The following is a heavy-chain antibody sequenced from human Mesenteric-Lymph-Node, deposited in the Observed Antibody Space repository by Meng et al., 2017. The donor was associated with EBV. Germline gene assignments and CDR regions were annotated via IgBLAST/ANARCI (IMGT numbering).Heavy chain of an antibody. V-gene: IGHV4-39*01. CDR3: ARALLLSGHEFDY. CDR2: IYYSGTT. J-gene: IGHJ4*02. D-gene: IGHD2-21*01. Sequence: LQLQESCPGLVKPSETLSLICSVSGGSISSSAYYWGWIRQPPGKGLEWIGNIYYSGTTYYDPSLESRVTISMDTSKNQISLKMSSVTAADTAIYFCARALLLSGHEFDYWGQGSLVTVSS. CDR1: GGSISSSAYY.